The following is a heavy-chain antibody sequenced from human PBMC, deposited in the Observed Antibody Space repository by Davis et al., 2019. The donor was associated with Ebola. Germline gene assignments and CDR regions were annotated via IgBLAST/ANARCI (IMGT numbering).Heavy chain of an antibody. D-gene: IGHD3-16*01. J-gene: IGHJ4*02. V-gene: IGHV1-69*13. Sequence: SVQVSCQASGGAFSTYVLSWVRQAPGQGLEWLGGILPVFGRPTYAQKFQDRVTISADESTSTMYMELNSLRSGDTAVDYCARALRITGLDFWGQGTLGTVSS. CDR3: ARALRITGLDF. CDR1: GGAFSTYV. CDR2: ILPVFGRP.